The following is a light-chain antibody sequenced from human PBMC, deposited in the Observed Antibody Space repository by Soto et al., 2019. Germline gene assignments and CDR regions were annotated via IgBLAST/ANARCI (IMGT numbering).Light chain of an antibody. Sequence: DIPMTQSPSSLSASVGDRVTITCRASQDIGHYLAWFQQKPGKVPKSLIYGASSLQSGVPSKFSGSGSGTDFTLTISSLQPEDFATYYCQQYDNYPITFGQGTRLEIK. V-gene: IGKV1-16*02. CDR3: QQYDNYPIT. J-gene: IGKJ5*01. CDR2: GAS. CDR1: QDIGHY.